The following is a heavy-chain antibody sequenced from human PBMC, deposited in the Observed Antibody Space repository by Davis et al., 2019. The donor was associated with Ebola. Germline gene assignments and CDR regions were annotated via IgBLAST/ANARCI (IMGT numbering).Heavy chain of an antibody. CDR3: AKAYGDYYYYYGMDV. CDR1: GFTFSSYW. J-gene: IGHJ6*02. CDR2: IKQDGSEK. V-gene: IGHV3-7*03. Sequence: PGGSLRLSCAASGFTFSSYWMSWVRQAPGKGLEWVANIKQDGSEKYYVDSVKGRFTISRDNSKNTLYLQMNSRRAEDTAVYYCAKAYGDYYYYYGMDVWGQGTTVTVSS. D-gene: IGHD4-17*01.